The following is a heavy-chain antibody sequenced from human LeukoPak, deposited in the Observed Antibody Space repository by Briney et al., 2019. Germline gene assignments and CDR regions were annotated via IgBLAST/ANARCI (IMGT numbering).Heavy chain of an antibody. CDR2: MNPNSGNT. CDR1: GYTFSSYD. J-gene: IGHJ4*02. D-gene: IGHD3-9*01. CDR3: ARRLAEPGYLPDY. V-gene: IGHV1-8*01. Sequence: GASVKVSCKASGYTFSSYDINWVRQATGQGLEWMGWMNPNSGNTGYAQKFQGRLTMTRNTSISTAYMELSSLRSEDTAVYFCARRLAEPGYLPDYWGRGTLVTVSS.